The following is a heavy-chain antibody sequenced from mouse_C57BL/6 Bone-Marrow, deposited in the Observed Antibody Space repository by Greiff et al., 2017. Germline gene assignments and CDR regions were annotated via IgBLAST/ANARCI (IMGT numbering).Heavy chain of an antibody. J-gene: IGHJ4*01. V-gene: IGHV5-2*01. D-gene: IGHD2-5*01. CDR3: ARHYSNYPHYAMDY. Sequence: EVKLMESGGGLVQPGESLKLSCESNEYEFPSHDMSWVRKTPEKRLELVAAINSDGGSTYYPDTMERRFIISRDNTKKTLYLQMSSLRSEDTALYYCARHYSNYPHYAMDYWGQGTSVTVSS. CDR1: EYEFPSHD. CDR2: INSDGGST.